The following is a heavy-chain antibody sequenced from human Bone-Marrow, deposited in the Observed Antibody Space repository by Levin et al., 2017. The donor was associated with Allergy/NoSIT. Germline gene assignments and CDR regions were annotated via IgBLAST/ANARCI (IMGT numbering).Heavy chain of an antibody. CDR3: ARNRIVVAGGNDYYYGMDV. D-gene: IGHD2-15*01. CDR2: INYRGST. J-gene: IGHJ6*02. V-gene: IGHV4-61*01. Sequence: SETLSLTCTVSGGSVASGTYYWSWIRQPPGKGLEWIGYINYRGSTKYNPSLKSRVTISVDTSKNELSLKMSSVTAADTAVYYCARNRIVVAGGNDYYYGMDVWGQGTTVTVSS. CDR1: GGSVASGTYY.